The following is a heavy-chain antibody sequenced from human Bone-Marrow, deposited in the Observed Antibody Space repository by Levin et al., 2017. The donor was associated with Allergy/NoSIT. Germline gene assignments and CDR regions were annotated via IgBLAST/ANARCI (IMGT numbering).Heavy chain of an antibody. CDR3: VRDPHFGVPLELGWFDP. J-gene: IGHJ5*02. CDR2: ISGDGSIT. V-gene: IGHV3-74*01. Sequence: GGSLRLSCEASGFTFSMYWMYWVRQAPGKGLVWVSRISGDGSITNYADSVKGRFTISRDNAKNTVYLQMSSLRAEDTALYYCVRDPHFGVPLELGWFDPWGQGILVTVSS. D-gene: IGHD1-7*01. CDR1: GFTFSMYW.